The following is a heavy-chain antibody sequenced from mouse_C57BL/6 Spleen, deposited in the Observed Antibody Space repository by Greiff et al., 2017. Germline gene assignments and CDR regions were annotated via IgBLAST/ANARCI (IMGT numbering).Heavy chain of an antibody. CDR3: ARPTGVEDYAMDY. V-gene: IGHV1-9*01. Sequence: VQLQQSGAELMKPGASVKLSCKATGYTFTGYWIAWVKQRPGHGLEWIGEILPGSGSTNYNEKFKGKATFTADTSSNTAYMRLSSLTTEDTSIYNSARPTGVEDYAMDYWGQGTSVTVSS. CDR2: ILPGSGST. D-gene: IGHD1-1*01. CDR1: GYTFTGYW. J-gene: IGHJ4*01.